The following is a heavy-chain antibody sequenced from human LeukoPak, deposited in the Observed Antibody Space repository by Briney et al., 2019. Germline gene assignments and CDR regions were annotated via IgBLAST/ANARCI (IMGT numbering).Heavy chain of an antibody. J-gene: IGHJ5*02. Sequence: GGSLRLSCAASGFTFSSYAMSWVRQAPGKGLEWVSAISGSGGSTYYADSVKGRFTISRDNSKNTLYLQMNSLRAEDTAVYYCARTNYDFWSGYYTLRFDPWGQGTLVTVSS. CDR3: ARTNYDFWSGYYTLRFDP. D-gene: IGHD3-3*01. CDR2: ISGSGGST. CDR1: GFTFSSYA. V-gene: IGHV3-23*01.